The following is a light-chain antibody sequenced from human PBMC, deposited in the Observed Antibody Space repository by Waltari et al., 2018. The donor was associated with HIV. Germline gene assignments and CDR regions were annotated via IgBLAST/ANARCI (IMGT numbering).Light chain of an antibody. CDR2: GNT. CDR3: QSYDSSLSGSWV. CDR1: TSNTGAGSD. J-gene: IGLJ3*02. Sequence: QPVLTQPPSASGAPGQRVPISCTWSTSNTGAGSDVHWSHQVPGTAPKLLIFGNTNRPSGVPDRISGSKSGTSASLAISGLRAEDEAYYYCQSYDSSLSGSWVFGGGTKLTVL. V-gene: IGLV1-40*01.